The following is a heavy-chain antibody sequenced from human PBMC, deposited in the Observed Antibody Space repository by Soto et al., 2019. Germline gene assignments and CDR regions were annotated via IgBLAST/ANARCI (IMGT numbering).Heavy chain of an antibody. CDR1: GYSFTSYW. CDR3: ASRRGDDSSSSTEYFQQ. CDR2: IDPSDSYT. V-gene: IGHV5-10-1*01. J-gene: IGHJ1*01. Sequence: PGVSLKSAGKGSGYSFTSYWISWVRQMPGKGLEWMVRIDPSDSYTNYSPSFQGHVTISADKSISTADLQWSSLKASDTAMYYCASRRGDDSSSSTEYFQQWGQGTLVTVSS. D-gene: IGHD6-6*01.